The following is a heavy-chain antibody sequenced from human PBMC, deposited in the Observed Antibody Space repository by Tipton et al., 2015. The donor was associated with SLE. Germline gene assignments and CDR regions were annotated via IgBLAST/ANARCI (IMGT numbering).Heavy chain of an antibody. D-gene: IGHD5-12*01. CDR1: EYSFTSYW. CDR2: IDPSDSYT. Sequence: QLVQSGAEVKKPGESLRISCKGSEYSFTSYWINWVRQRPGKGLEWMGRIDPSDSYTNYRPSFQGHVTISADKSISTAYLQWSSLKASDTAMYYCARQGLGGYTTPDAFDIWGQGTMVTVSS. J-gene: IGHJ3*02. V-gene: IGHV5-10-1*01. CDR3: ARQGLGGYTTPDAFDI.